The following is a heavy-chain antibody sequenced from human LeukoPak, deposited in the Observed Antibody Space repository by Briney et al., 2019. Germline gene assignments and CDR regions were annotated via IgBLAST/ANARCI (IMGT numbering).Heavy chain of an antibody. V-gene: IGHV3-30-3*01. Sequence: PGRSLRLSCAASGFTSSSYAMHWVRQAPGKGLEWVAVISYDGSNKYYADSVKGRFTISRDNSKNTLYLQMNSLRAEDTAVYYCARDLRSGYYYGNFDYWGQGTLVTVSS. CDR3: ARDLRSGYYYGNFDY. CDR2: ISYDGSNK. J-gene: IGHJ4*02. D-gene: IGHD3-22*01. CDR1: GFTSSSYA.